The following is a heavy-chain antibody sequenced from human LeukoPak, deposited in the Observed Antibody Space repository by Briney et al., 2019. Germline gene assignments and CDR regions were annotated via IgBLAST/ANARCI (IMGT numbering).Heavy chain of an antibody. J-gene: IGHJ4*02. Sequence: GGSLRLSCTASGFTFNNYWMHWVRQVPGKGLVWVSLINSDGSRTNYVDSAKGRFTISRDNAKNTLFLQMNSLGAEDSAVYYCARGNFYAGSGSSPLDYWGQGTLVTVSS. V-gene: IGHV3-74*01. CDR1: GFTFNNYW. D-gene: IGHD3-10*01. CDR3: ARGNFYAGSGSSPLDY. CDR2: INSDGSRT.